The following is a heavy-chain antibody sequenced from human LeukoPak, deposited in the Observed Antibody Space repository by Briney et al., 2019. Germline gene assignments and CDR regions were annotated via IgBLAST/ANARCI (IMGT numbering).Heavy chain of an antibody. D-gene: IGHD3-10*01. CDR3: ARGRNYYAQGGFNWFDP. Sequence: SETLSLTCAVYGGSFSGYYWSWIRQPPGKGLEWIGEINHSGSTNYNPSLKSRFTISVDTSKNQFSLKLSSVTAADTAVYYCARGRNYYAQGGFNWFDPWGQGTLVTVSS. CDR2: INHSGST. V-gene: IGHV4-34*01. CDR1: GGSFSGYY. J-gene: IGHJ5*02.